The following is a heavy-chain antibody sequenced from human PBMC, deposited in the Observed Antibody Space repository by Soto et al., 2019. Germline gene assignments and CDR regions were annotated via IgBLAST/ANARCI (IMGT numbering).Heavy chain of an antibody. CDR2: IIPIFGTA. Sequence: QVQLVQSGAEVKKPGSSVKVSCKAFEGTFTSYPITWWRRAPGQGLDWMGGIIPIFGTANYAQKFQGRVTITADKSTSTAYMELSSLRSEDTAVYYCARGRDGYTAPYYFDYWGQGTLVTVSS. D-gene: IGHD5-12*01. CDR1: EGTFTSYP. CDR3: ARGRDGYTAPYYFDY. V-gene: IGHV1-69*06. J-gene: IGHJ4*02.